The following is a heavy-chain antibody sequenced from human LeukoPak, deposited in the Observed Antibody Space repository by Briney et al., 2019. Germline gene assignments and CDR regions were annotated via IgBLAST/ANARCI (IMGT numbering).Heavy chain of an antibody. CDR3: AREYYDSSDYPRQHYFDY. D-gene: IGHD3-22*01. J-gene: IGHJ4*02. Sequence: GGSLRLSCAASGFTFITDGMHWVRQAPGKGLEWVALIWYDGSYKYYADSVKGRFTISRDNSKNTLYLQMNSLRAEDTAVYYCAREYYDSSDYPRQHYFDYWGQGTLVTVSS. V-gene: IGHV3-33*01. CDR2: IWYDGSYK. CDR1: GFTFITDG.